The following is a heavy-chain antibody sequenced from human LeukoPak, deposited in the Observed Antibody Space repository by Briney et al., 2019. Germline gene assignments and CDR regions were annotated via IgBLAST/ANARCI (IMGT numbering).Heavy chain of an antibody. CDR1: GFTFTNHV. Sequence: GGSVRLSCAASGFTFTNHVMSWVRQAPGKGLEWVSVISGDGGNTYYADSVKGRFTISRDNSKNTLFLLMNSLRAEDTAVYYCANGIFLPYFDYWGQGTLVTVSS. V-gene: IGHV3-23*01. CDR3: ANGIFLPYFDY. D-gene: IGHD2-15*01. J-gene: IGHJ4*02. CDR2: ISGDGGNT.